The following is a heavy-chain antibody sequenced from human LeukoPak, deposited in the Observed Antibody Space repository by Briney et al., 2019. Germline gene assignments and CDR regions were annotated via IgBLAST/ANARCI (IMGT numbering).Heavy chain of an antibody. J-gene: IGHJ5*02. CDR1: GGSISSGDYY. CDR2: IYYSGST. Sequence: SQTLSLTCTVSGGSISSGDYYWSWIRQPPGKGLEWIGYIYYSGSTYYNPSLKSRVTISVDTSKNQFSLKLSSVTAADTAVYYCAREYCSSTSCYNWFDPWGQGTLVTVSS. D-gene: IGHD2-2*01. CDR3: AREYCSSTSCYNWFDP. V-gene: IGHV4-30-4*01.